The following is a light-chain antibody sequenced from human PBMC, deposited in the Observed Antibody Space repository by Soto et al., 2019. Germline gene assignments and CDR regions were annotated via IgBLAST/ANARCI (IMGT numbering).Light chain of an antibody. J-gene: IGLJ2*01. Sequence: QSALTQPASVSGSPGQSIPISCTGTSSDVGGYNYVSWYQQHPGKAPKLMIYAVSNRPSGVSNRFSGSKSGNTASLTISGLQAEDESYYYCSSYTSSSALVVFGGGTKLTVL. CDR3: SSYTSSSALVV. CDR2: AVS. V-gene: IGLV2-14*01. CDR1: SSDVGGYNY.